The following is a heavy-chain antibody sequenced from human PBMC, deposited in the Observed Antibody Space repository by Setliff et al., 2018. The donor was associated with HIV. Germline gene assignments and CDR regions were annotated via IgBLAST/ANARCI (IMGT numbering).Heavy chain of an antibody. CDR2: INAYNGDT. D-gene: IGHD3-16*01. Sequence: GASVKVSCKTSGFIFADYAIHWVRQAPGQRLEWMAWINAYNGDTKYSQRFKDRISVTRDTHTRTVYMELRSLRSEDTSVYYCARDRTFVMGTPPFDPWGQGTLVTV. CDR3: ARDRTFVMGTPPFDP. V-gene: IGHV1-3*01. J-gene: IGHJ5*02. CDR1: GFIFADYA.